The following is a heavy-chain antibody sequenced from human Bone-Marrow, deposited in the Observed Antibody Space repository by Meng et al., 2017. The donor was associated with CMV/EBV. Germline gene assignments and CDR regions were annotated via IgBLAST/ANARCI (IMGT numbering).Heavy chain of an antibody. D-gene: IGHD5-18*01. CDR2: INPNSGGT. J-gene: IGHJ6*02. CDR1: GYTFTGYY. CDR3: ARVEGYIYGPNYYYGMDV. Sequence: ASVKVSCKASGYTFTGYYMHWVRQAPGQGLEWMGWINPNSGGTNYAQKFQGRVTMTRDTSISTAYMELSSLRSEDTAVYYCARVEGYIYGPNYYYGMDVWGQGTKVTVSS. V-gene: IGHV1-2*02.